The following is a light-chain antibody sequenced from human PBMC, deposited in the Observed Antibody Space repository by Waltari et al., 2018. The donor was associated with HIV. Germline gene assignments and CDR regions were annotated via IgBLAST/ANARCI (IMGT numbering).Light chain of an antibody. Sequence: QSVLTQPPSASGAPGQRVSISCSGGNSNIGRYAVSWYQQLPGTAPKLLIYSNTQRHAGVPYRFSGSKSGTLASLAIGGLQSEDEDDYYCAAWDDSLRGSVVFGGGTKLTVL. CDR3: AAWDDSLRGSVV. J-gene: IGLJ2*01. CDR1: NSNIGRYA. CDR2: SNT. V-gene: IGLV1-44*01.